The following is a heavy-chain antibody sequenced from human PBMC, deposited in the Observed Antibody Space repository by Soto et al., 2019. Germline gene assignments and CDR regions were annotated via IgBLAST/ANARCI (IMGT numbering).Heavy chain of an antibody. CDR3: ARELRTLDRGVTYSMDV. CDR2: ISSSGSIR. V-gene: IGHV3-48*03. CDR1: GFTYGAYE. D-gene: IGHD3-10*01. J-gene: IGHJ6*02. Sequence: GGSLRLSCAVSGFTYGAYEMDWVRQAPGKGLEWVAYISSSGSIRFYVDSVQGRFTISRDNANNSLYLQMNSLRAEDTAVYYCARELRTLDRGVTYSMDVWGQGTTVTVSS.